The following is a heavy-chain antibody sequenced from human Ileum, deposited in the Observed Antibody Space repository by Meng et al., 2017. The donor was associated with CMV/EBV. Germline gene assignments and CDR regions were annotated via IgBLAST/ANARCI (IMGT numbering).Heavy chain of an antibody. CDR1: GYTFTSYD. CDR3: ARAGVHCSSTSCYTGYFQH. D-gene: IGHD2-2*02. V-gene: IGHV1-8*01. J-gene: IGHJ1*01. Sequence: ASVKVSCKASGYTFTSYDINWVRQATGQGLEWMGWMNPNSGNTGYAQKFQGRVTMTRNTSISTAYMELSSLRSEDTAVYYGARAGVHCSSTSCYTGYFQHWGQGTLVTVSS. CDR2: MNPNSGNT.